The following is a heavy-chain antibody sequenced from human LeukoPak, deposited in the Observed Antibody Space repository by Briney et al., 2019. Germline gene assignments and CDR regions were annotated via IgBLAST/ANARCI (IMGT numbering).Heavy chain of an antibody. D-gene: IGHD1-7*01. CDR2: INHSGNT. CDR1: GGSFSGYY. CDR3: AREGTVGFFDY. J-gene: IGHJ4*02. Sequence: SETLSLTCAVYGGSFSGYYWSWIRQPPGKGREWSGEINHSGNTNYNPSLKNRVTISADTSKNQFSLRLSSVTAADTAIYYCAREGTVGFFDYWGQGILVTVSS. V-gene: IGHV4-34*01.